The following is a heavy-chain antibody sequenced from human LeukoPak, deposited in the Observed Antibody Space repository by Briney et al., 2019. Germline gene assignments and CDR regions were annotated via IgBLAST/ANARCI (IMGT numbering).Heavy chain of an antibody. V-gene: IGHV1-24*01. CDR1: GYTFTSYG. Sequence: ASVKVSCKASGYTFTSYGISWVRQAPGQGLEWMGGFDPEDGETIYAQKFQGRVTMTEDTSTDTAYMELSSLRSEDTAVYYCATVVGWFGLASDAFDIWGQGTMVTVSS. D-gene: IGHD3-10*01. CDR3: ATVVGWFGLASDAFDI. J-gene: IGHJ3*02. CDR2: FDPEDGET.